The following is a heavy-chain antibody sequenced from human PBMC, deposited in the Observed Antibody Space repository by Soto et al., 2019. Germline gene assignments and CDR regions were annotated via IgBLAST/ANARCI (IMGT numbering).Heavy chain of an antibody. CDR2: IYHSGYT. V-gene: IGHV4-4*02. Sequence: QVQLQDSGPGLVKPSGPLSLTCAVSGGSMSSRDWWSWVRQPPGKGLEWIGEIYHSGYTHYNPSLHSRVTISIDKSKNQFSLKMTAVTAADTDVYYCARDLDYRVEYGWGQGTLVTVSS. CDR1: GGSMSSRDW. CDR3: ARDLDYRVEYG. D-gene: IGHD3-9*01. J-gene: IGHJ4*02.